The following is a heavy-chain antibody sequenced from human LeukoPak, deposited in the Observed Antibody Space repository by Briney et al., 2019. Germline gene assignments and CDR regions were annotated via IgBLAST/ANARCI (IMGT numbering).Heavy chain of an antibody. J-gene: IGHJ6*02. V-gene: IGHV3-23*01. CDR3: GKRELWHGSGEDA. Sequence: GGSLRLSCAASGFTFNNYAMSWFRQTPGKGLEWVSAIRGRGDRTYYAESVKGRFSISRDNSKNTLYLQMHSLRAEDTAVYYCGKRELWHGSGEDAWGQGTTVTVSS. CDR1: GFTFNNYA. CDR2: IRGRGDRT. D-gene: IGHD3-10*01.